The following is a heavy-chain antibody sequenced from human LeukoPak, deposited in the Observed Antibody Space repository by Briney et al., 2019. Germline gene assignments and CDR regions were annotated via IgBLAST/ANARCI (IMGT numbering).Heavy chain of an antibody. J-gene: IGHJ4*02. CDR2: ISSSSSYI. Sequence: PGGSLRLSCAASGFTFSSYSMNWVRQAPGKGLEWVSSISSSSSYIYYADSVKGRFTISRDNAKNSLYLQMNSLRAEDTAVYYCARVARGYSYGLDYWGQGTLVTVSS. V-gene: IGHV3-21*01. CDR3: ARVARGYSYGLDY. D-gene: IGHD5-18*01. CDR1: GFTFSSYS.